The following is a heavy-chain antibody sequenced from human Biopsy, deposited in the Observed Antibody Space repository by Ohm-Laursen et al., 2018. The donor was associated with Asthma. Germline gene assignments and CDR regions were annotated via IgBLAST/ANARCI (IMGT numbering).Heavy chain of an antibody. CDR1: GFTFRNHW. CDR2: IKQDGGET. CDR3: VRGDHGSCREYCKH. J-gene: IGHJ1*01. D-gene: IGHD2-15*01. Sequence: SLRLSCSASGFTFRNHWMTWVRQAPGKGLEWVANIKQDGGETSYMDSVKGRFTISKDNAKNSLFLQMNSLRAEDTAVYYCVRGDHGSCREYCKHGGQGTLVTVSS. V-gene: IGHV3-7*01.